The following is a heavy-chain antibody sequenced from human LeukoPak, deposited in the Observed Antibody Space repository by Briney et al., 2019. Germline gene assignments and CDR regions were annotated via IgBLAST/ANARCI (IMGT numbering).Heavy chain of an antibody. CDR2: ISAYNGNT. D-gene: IGHD3-9*01. J-gene: IGHJ4*02. Sequence: ASVKVSCKASGYTFTSYGISWVRQAPGQGLEWMGWISAYNGNTNYAQKLQGRVTMTTDTSTSTAYMELRSLRSDDTAIYYCAKGQVDWLLSPWDFDLWGQGTLVAVSS. CDR1: GYTFTSYG. V-gene: IGHV1-18*01. CDR3: AKGQVDWLLSPWDFDL.